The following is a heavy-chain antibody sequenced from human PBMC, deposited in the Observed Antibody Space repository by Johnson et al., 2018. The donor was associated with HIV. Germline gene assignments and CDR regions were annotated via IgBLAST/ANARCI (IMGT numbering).Heavy chain of an antibody. J-gene: IGHJ3*02. V-gene: IGHV3-30*03. Sequence: VQLVESGGGVVQPGRSLRLSCAASGFTFSSYGMHWVRQAPGKGLEWVAVISYDGSNKYYADSVKGRFTISRDNSKNTLYLQMNSLRAEDTAVYYCASDSSSCYGSAFDIWGQGTMVTVSS. D-gene: IGHD6-13*01. CDR1: GFTFSSYG. CDR2: ISYDGSNK. CDR3: ASDSSSCYGSAFDI.